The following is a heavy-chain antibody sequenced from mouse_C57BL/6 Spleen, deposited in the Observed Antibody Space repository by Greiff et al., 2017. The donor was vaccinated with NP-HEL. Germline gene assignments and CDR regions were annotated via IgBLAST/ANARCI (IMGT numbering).Heavy chain of an antibody. CDR3: ARSGSGYNAMDY. V-gene: IGHV1-80*01. CDR2: IYPGDGDT. CDR1: GYAFSSYW. D-gene: IGHD3-2*02. Sequence: QVQLQQSGAELVKPGASVKISCKASGYAFSSYWMNWVKRRPGKGLEWIGQIYPGDGDTNYNGKFKGKATLTADKSSSTAYMQLSSLTSEDSAVYFCARSGSGYNAMDYWGQGTSVTVSS. J-gene: IGHJ4*01.